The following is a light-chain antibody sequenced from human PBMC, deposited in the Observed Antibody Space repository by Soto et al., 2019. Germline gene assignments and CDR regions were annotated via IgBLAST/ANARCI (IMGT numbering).Light chain of an antibody. V-gene: IGKV3-15*01. CDR3: QQSET. CDR2: GAS. Sequence: EIVMTQSPATLSVSPGERATLSCRASQSVSSNLAWYQQKPGQAPRLLIYGASTRATGIPARFSGSRSGTEFTLTISSLQSEDFAVYYCQQSETFGQGTKLEIK. J-gene: IGKJ2*01. CDR1: QSVSSN.